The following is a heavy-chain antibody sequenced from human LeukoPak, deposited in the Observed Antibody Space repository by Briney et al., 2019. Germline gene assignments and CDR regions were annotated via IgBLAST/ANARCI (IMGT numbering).Heavy chain of an antibody. Sequence: GGSLRLSCAASGFTFSSYGMHWVRQAPGKGLEWVAVISYDGSNKYYADSVKGRFTISRDNSKNTLYLQLNSLRAGDTAVYYCAIQTSGYYAYWGQGTLVTVSS. CDR2: ISYDGSNK. D-gene: IGHD3-22*01. CDR1: GFTFSSYG. CDR3: AIQTSGYYAY. J-gene: IGHJ4*02. V-gene: IGHV3-30*03.